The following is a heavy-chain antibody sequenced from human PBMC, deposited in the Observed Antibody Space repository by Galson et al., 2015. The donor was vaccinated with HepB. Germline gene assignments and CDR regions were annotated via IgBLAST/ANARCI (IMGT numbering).Heavy chain of an antibody. CDR1: GFIFSDYH. CDR2: MSNSGGYT. D-gene: IGHD6-13*01. CDR3: ARDRITGAGTWYFDL. V-gene: IGHV3-11*06. Sequence: SLRLSCAGSGFIFSDYHISWIRRAPGKGLEWVSYMSNSGGYTKYADSVKGRFTVSRDNAKNSLYLQMDSLRVEDTAVYYCARDRITGAGTWYFDLWGRGTLVSVSS. J-gene: IGHJ2*01.